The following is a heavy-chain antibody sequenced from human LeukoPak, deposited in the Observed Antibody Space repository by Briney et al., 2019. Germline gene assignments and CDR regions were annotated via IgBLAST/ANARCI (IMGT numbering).Heavy chain of an antibody. Sequence: GGSLRLSCAASGFTFSNYWMHWVRQGPGEGLVWVSVISSDGSTTSHADSVKGRFTISRDNAKNTLYLQMNSLRAEDAAVYYCARASPGTTTLWIDYWGQGTLVTVSS. J-gene: IGHJ4*02. CDR2: ISSDGSTT. D-gene: IGHD4-17*01. CDR3: ARASPGTTTLWIDY. V-gene: IGHV3-74*01. CDR1: GFTFSNYW.